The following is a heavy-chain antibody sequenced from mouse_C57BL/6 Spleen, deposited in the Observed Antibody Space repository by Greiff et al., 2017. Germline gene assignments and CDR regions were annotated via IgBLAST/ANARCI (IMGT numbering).Heavy chain of an antibody. Sequence: QVQLQQPGAELVRPGSSVKLSCKASGYTFTSYWMHWVKQRPIQGLEWIGNIDPSDSETHYNQKFKDKATLTVDKSSSTAYMQLSSLTSEDSAVYDCARDYGSSWAMDYWGQGTSVTVSS. CDR1: GYTFTSYW. CDR2: IDPSDSET. V-gene: IGHV1-52*01. J-gene: IGHJ4*01. CDR3: ARDYGSSWAMDY. D-gene: IGHD1-1*01.